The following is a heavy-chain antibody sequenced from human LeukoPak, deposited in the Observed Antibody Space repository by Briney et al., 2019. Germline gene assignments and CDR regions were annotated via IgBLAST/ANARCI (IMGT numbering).Heavy chain of an antibody. Sequence: PGGSLRLFCAASGFTFSNAWMSWVRQAPGKGLEWVGRIKSKTDGGTTDYAAPVKGRFTISRDDSKNTLYLQMNSLKTEDTAVYYCTTGGLAYCGGDCYSSYFQHWGQGTLVTVSS. CDR3: TTGGLAYCGGDCYSSYFQH. CDR1: GFTFSNAW. J-gene: IGHJ1*01. D-gene: IGHD2-21*02. V-gene: IGHV3-15*01. CDR2: IKSKTDGGTT.